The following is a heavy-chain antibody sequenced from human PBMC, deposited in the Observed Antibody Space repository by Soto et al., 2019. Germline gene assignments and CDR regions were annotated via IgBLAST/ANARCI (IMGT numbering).Heavy chain of an antibody. J-gene: IGHJ2*01. V-gene: IGHV4-31*03. D-gene: IGHD3-10*01. CDR2: IYYSGST. Sequence: QVQLQESGPGLVKPSQTLSLTCTVSGGSISSGGYYWSWIRQHPGKGLEWIGYIYYSGSTYYNPSLKSRVTISVDTSKNQFSLKLSSVTAADTAVYYCARYMVRGVITPSFDLWGRGTLVTVSS. CDR3: ARYMVRGVITPSFDL. CDR1: GGSISSGGYY.